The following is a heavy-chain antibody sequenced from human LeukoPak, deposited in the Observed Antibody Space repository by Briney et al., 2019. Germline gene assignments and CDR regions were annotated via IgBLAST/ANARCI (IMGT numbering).Heavy chain of an antibody. CDR3: ARGSYSFTYDY. D-gene: IGHD6-13*01. J-gene: IGHJ4*02. Sequence: PGGSLRLSCADPGFTFSSYSMSWVRQAPGKGLEWVSSISSSSSYIYYADSVKGRFTISRDNAKNSLYLQMNSLRAEDTAVYYCARGSYSFTYDYWGQGTLVTVSS. CDR1: GFTFSSYS. V-gene: IGHV3-21*04. CDR2: ISSSSSYI.